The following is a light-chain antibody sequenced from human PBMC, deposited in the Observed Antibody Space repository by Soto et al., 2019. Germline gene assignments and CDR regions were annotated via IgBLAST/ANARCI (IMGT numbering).Light chain of an antibody. CDR3: QQYNNWPYT. Sequence: EIVMTQSPATLSVSPGERATRSCRASQSVSSNLVWYQQKPGQAPRLLIYGASTRATGIPARFSGSGSGTEFTLTISSLQSEDFAVYYCQQYNNWPYTFGQGTKLEIK. CDR1: QSVSSN. V-gene: IGKV3-15*01. CDR2: GAS. J-gene: IGKJ2*01.